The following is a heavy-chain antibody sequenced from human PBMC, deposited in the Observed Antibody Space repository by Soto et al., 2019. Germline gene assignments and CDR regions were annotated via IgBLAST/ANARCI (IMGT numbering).Heavy chain of an antibody. Sequence: QVKLQESGPGRVKPSQTLSLTCNVSGGAIASGGYYWCWIRQHPGKGLEWIGYIYYSGSTYYNPSLKSRVSISIDTSKNQFSLELISVTAADTAVYYCARVGTSYARRGLDVWAKGPRSPSP. CDR2: IYYSGST. V-gene: IGHV4-31*03. D-gene: IGHD7-27*01. J-gene: IGHJ6*02. CDR1: GGAIASGGYY. CDR3: ARVGTSYARRGLDV.